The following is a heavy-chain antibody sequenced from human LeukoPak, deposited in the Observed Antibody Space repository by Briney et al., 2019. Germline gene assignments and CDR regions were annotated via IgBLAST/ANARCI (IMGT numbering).Heavy chain of an antibody. CDR3: ARVSGSYLFDY. Sequence: SQTLSLTCTVSGGSISSGSYYWSWIRQPAGKGLEWIGRIYTSGSTNYNPSLKSRVTISVDTSKNQFSLKLSSVTAADTAVYYCARVSGSYLFDYWGQGTLVTVSS. V-gene: IGHV4-61*02. J-gene: IGHJ4*02. CDR1: GGSISSGSYY. D-gene: IGHD1-26*01. CDR2: IYTSGST.